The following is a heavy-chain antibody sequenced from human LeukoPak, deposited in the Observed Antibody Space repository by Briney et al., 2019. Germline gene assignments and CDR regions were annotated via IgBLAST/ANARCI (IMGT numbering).Heavy chain of an antibody. CDR2: IYSGGST. Sequence: PGGSLRLSCAASGFTVSSNYMSWVRQAPGKGLGWVSVIYSGGSTYYADSVKGRFTISRDNSKNTLYLQMNSLRAEDTAVYYCARDRGTDGMDVWGQGTTVTVSS. J-gene: IGHJ6*02. CDR1: GFTVSSNY. D-gene: IGHD1-1*01. V-gene: IGHV3-53*01. CDR3: ARDRGTDGMDV.